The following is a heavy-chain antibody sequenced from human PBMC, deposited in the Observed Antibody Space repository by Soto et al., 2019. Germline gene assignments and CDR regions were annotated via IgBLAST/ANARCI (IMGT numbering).Heavy chain of an antibody. D-gene: IGHD6-13*01. CDR1: GGSISSYY. J-gene: IGHJ4*02. Sequence: SETLSLTCTVSGGSISSYYWSWIRQPPGKGLEWIGYIYYSGSTNYNPSLKSRVTISVDTSKNQFSLKLSSVTAADTAVYYCARGEQPHPFDYWGQGTLVTVSS. CDR2: IYYSGST. V-gene: IGHV4-59*01. CDR3: ARGEQPHPFDY.